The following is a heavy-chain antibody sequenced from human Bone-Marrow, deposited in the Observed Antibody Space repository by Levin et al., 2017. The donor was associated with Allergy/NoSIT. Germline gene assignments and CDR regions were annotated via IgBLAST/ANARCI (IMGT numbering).Heavy chain of an antibody. CDR1: GGSVSSYF. V-gene: IGHV4-4*07. D-gene: IGHD3-10*01. Sequence: SETLSLTCAVSGGSVSSYFWSWIRQPAGKGLEWIGRVCNSGRTNYNPSLKSRVTMSVDTSKNQFSLKLSSVPAADTPVHYFARDDYDLGGGKNWFDSWGQGTLATVSS. CDR2: VCNSGRT. CDR3: ARDDYDLGGGKNWFDS. J-gene: IGHJ5*01.